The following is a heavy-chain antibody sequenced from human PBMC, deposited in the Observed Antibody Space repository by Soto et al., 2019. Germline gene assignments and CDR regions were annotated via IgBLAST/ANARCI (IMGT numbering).Heavy chain of an antibody. CDR3: ARDRSGYSSSWYPSNPNDAFDI. D-gene: IGHD6-13*01. J-gene: IGHJ3*02. Sequence: ASVEVSCKDSGYTVTSYGISWVRQAPGQGLEWMGWISAYNDNTNYAQKLQGRVTMTTETSTSTAYRELRSLRSDATAVYYCARDRSGYSSSWYPSNPNDAFDIWGQGTMVTVSS. V-gene: IGHV1-18*01. CDR2: ISAYNDNT. CDR1: GYTVTSYG.